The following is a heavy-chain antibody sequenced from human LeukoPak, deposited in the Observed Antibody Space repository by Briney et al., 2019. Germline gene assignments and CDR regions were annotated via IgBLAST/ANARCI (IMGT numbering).Heavy chain of an antibody. J-gene: IGHJ4*02. CDR1: GGSISSYY. CDR2: IYYSAST. D-gene: IGHD2-15*01. CDR3: ASQDGLLRFDY. V-gene: IGHV4-59*01. Sequence: SETLSLTCTVSGGSISSYYWSWIRQPPGNGLEWIGYIYYSASTNYNPSLKIRVTISVDTSNNQFSLKLSSVTDGDTAVYYCASQDGLLRFDYWGQGTLVTVSS.